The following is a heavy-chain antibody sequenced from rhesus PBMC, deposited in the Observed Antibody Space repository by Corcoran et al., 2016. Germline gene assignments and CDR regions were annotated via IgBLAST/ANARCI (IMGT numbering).Heavy chain of an antibody. D-gene: IGHD3-28*01. V-gene: IGHV4-76*01. CDR2: IYGSRGST. CDR3: ARGTYYYDSGYSDY. CDR1: GGSISSGYD. J-gene: IGHJ4*01. Sequence: QVQLQESGPGVVKPSETLSLTCAVSGGSISSGYDWSWIRQPPGKGLEWIGYIYGSRGSTNYNPSLKNRVTISNDASKNQFSLKLSSVTAADTAVYYCARGTYYYDSGYSDYWGQGVLVTVSS.